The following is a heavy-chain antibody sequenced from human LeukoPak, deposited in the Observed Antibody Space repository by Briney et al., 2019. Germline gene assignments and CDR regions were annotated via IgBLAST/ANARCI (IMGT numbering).Heavy chain of an antibody. V-gene: IGHV3-15*01. CDR1: GFTFSNAW. J-gene: IGHJ4*02. D-gene: IGHD3-10*01. Sequence: GGSLRLSCAASGFTFSNAWMSWVRQAPGKGLEWVGRIKSKTNGGTTDYAAPVKGRFTISRDDSKNTLYLQMNSLRAEDTAIYYCAKVHRAYDYDSGSYYDSGFDYWGQGTLVTVSS. CDR3: AKVHRAYDYDSGSYYDSGFDY. CDR2: IKSKTNGGTT.